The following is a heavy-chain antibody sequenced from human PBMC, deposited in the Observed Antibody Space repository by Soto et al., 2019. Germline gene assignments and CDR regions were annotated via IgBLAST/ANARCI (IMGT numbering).Heavy chain of an antibody. J-gene: IGHJ4*02. Sequence: QLQLQESGPGLVKPSETLSLTCTVSGGSISSSSYYWGWIRQPPGKGLEWIGSIYYSGSTYYNPSLNSRVTLSVDTSKNRFSLTLSSVTAADTAVYYWASGPVNYYPSWGQGTLATVSS. CDR1: GGSISSSSYY. V-gene: IGHV4-39*01. CDR3: ASGPVNYYPS. CDR2: IYYSGST. D-gene: IGHD3-10*01.